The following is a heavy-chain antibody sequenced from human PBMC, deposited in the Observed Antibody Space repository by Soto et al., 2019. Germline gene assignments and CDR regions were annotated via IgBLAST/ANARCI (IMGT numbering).Heavy chain of an antibody. J-gene: IGHJ4*02. Sequence: QVQLVQSGAEVKKPGASVKVSCKASGYTFTSYAMHWVRQAPGQRPEWMGWINAGNGNTKYSQKFQGRVTITRDTSASTAYMELSSLRSEDTAVYYCARFGLGSGYNPDFDYWGQGTLVTVSS. CDR3: ARFGLGSGYNPDFDY. D-gene: IGHD3-22*01. V-gene: IGHV1-3*01. CDR1: GYTFTSYA. CDR2: INAGNGNT.